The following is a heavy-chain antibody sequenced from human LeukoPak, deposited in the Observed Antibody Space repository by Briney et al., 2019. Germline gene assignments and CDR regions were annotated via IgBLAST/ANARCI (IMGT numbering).Heavy chain of an antibody. Sequence: GGSLRLSCAASGFTFRTYGMHWVRQAPGKGLEWVAFIWYGGDNKYYADSVKGRFTISRDNSKNTLYLQMNSLRAEDTAVYYCARVSGSSGYYYWVYYYYYMDVWGKGTTVTVSS. CDR1: GFTFRTYG. CDR2: IWYGGDNK. V-gene: IGHV3-33*01. CDR3: ARVSGSSGYYYWVYYYYYMDV. D-gene: IGHD3-22*01. J-gene: IGHJ6*03.